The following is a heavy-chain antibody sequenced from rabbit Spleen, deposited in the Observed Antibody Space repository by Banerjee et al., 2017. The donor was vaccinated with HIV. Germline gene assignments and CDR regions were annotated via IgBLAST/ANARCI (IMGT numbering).Heavy chain of an antibody. V-gene: IGHV1S45*01. CDR3: ARVVDVYDWVTDL. CDR1: GFSFSSSYW. D-gene: IGHD2-1*01. J-gene: IGHJ3*01. Sequence: QEQLEESGGDLVKPGASLTLTCTASGFSFSSSYWICWVRQAPGKGLEWIACISAGSSGNTYYASWAKGRFTISKTSSTTVTLQVASVTAADTATYFCARVVDVYDWVTDLWGQGTLVT. CDR2: ISAGSSGNT.